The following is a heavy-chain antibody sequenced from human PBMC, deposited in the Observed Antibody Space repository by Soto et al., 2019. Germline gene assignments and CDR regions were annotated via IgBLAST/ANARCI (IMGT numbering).Heavy chain of an antibody. CDR3: ARGLGGYCSSTSCAALVY. D-gene: IGHD2-2*01. CDR1: GGSFSGYY. CDR2: INHSGST. J-gene: IGHJ4*02. Sequence: SETLSLTCAVYGGSFSGYYWSWIRQPPGKGLEWIGEINHSGSTNYNPSLKSRVTISVDTSKNQFSLKLSSVTAADPAVYYCARGLGGYCSSTSCAALVYWCQGTLVTVSS. V-gene: IGHV4-34*01.